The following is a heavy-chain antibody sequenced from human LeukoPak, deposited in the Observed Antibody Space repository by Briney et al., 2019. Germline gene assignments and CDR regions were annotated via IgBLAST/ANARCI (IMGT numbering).Heavy chain of an antibody. CDR2: INHSGST. CDR1: GGSFSGYY. J-gene: IGHJ4*02. V-gene: IGHV4-34*01. CDR3: ASGYGSGSYFYVYYFDY. Sequence: PSETLSLTCAVYGGSFSGYYWSWIRQPPGKGLEWIGEINHSGSTNYNPSLESRVTISVDTSKNQFSLKLSSVTAADTAVYYCASGYGSGSYFYVYYFDYWGQGTLVTVSS. D-gene: IGHD3-10*01.